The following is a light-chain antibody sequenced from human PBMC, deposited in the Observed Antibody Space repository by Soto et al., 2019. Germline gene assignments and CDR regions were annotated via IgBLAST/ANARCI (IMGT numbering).Light chain of an antibody. J-gene: IGKJ1*01. CDR2: GAS. Sequence: EIVMTQSPATLSVSPGERATLSCRASQSVSSNLAWYQQRPGQAPRLLFYGASTRATGIPARFSGSGSGTEFTLTISSLQSEDFAVYYCQQYNTWPPTFGQGTKVEIK. CDR3: QQYNTWPPT. V-gene: IGKV3-15*01. CDR1: QSVSSN.